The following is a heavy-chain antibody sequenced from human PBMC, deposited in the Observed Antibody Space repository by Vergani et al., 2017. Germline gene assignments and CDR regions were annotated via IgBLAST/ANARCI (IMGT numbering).Heavy chain of an antibody. CDR2: IYHSGST. J-gene: IGHJ3*02. CDR1: GGSISSSNW. V-gene: IGHV4-4*02. CDR3: AIASPGGSGSYNAFDI. Sequence: QVQLPESGPGLVKPSGTLSLTCAVSGGSISSSNWWSWVRQPPGKGLEWIGEIYHSGSTNYNPSLKSRVTIAVDKSKNQFSLKLSSVTAADTAVYYCAIASPGGSGSYNAFDIWGQGTMVTVSS. D-gene: IGHD3-10*01.